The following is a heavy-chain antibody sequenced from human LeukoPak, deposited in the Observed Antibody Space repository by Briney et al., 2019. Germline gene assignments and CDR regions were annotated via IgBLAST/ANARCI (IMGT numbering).Heavy chain of an antibody. V-gene: IGHV3-23*01. J-gene: IGHJ4*02. CDR2: ITGSGGTT. Sequence: GGSLRLSCAASGFTFSNYAMTWVRQAQGKGLQWVSAITGSGGTTYYADSVKGRFAISRDNSRNTLYLQMNSLRAEDTAVYYCATLMRGPTGYSGYGGEDYWGQGTLVTVSS. CDR1: GFTFSNYA. CDR3: ATLMRGPTGYSGYGGEDY. D-gene: IGHD5-12*01.